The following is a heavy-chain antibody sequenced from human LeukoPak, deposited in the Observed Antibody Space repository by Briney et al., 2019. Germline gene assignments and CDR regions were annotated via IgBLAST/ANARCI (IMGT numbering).Heavy chain of an antibody. D-gene: IGHD3-3*01. Sequence: QPGRSLRLSCAASGFTVSSNYMSWVRQAPGKGLEWVSVIYSGGNTYYADSVKGRFTISRDNSKNSLYLQMKSLRAEDTAVYYCVRVWSGESVTPPYHYYYYMDVWGKGTTVTVSS. CDR3: VRVWSGESVTPPYHYYYYMDV. V-gene: IGHV3-53*01. J-gene: IGHJ6*03. CDR1: GFTVSSNY. CDR2: IYSGGNT.